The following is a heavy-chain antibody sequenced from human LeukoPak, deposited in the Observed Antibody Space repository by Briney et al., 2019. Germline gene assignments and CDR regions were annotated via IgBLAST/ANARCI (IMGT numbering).Heavy chain of an antibody. CDR1: GGTFSSYA. CDR3: ASSPGIAAAGNY. J-gene: IGHJ4*02. CDR2: IIPILGIA. D-gene: IGHD6-13*01. Sequence: SVKVSCKASGGTFSSYAISWVRQAPGQGLEWMGRIIPILGIANYAQKFQGRVTITADKSTSTAYMELSSLGSEDTAVYYCASSPGIAAAGNYWGQGTLVTVSP. V-gene: IGHV1-69*04.